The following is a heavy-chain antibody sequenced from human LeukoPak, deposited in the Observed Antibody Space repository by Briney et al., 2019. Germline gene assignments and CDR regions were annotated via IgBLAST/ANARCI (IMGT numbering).Heavy chain of an antibody. CDR2: ISGSGGST. CDR1: GFTFSSYA. V-gene: IGHV3-23*01. D-gene: IGHD6-19*01. J-gene: IGHJ4*02. Sequence: GGSLRLSCAASGFTFSSYAMRWVRQAPGKGLEWVSAISGSGGSTYYADSVKGRFTISRDNSKNTLYLQMNSLRAEDTAVYYCAKRYGLSGPRWLVDWGQGTLVTVSS. CDR3: AKRYGLSGPRWLVD.